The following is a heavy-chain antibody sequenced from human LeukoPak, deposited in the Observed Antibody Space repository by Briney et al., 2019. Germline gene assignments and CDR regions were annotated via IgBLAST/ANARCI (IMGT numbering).Heavy chain of an antibody. CDR2: ISVSGGST. CDR1: GFTFSNHR. D-gene: IGHD2/OR15-2a*01. V-gene: IGHV3-23*01. Sequence: GGSLRLSCEASGFTFSNHRMSWVRQAPGKGLEWVSAISVSGGSTYYADSVKGRFTISRDNSKNTLYLQMNSLRAEDTAVYYCAKDLSAFDIWGQGTMVTVSS. CDR3: AKDLSAFDI. J-gene: IGHJ3*02.